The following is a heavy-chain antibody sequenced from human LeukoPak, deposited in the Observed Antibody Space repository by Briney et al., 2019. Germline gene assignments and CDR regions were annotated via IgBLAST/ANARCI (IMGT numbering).Heavy chain of an antibody. D-gene: IGHD3-22*01. V-gene: IGHV4-38-2*01. CDR2: IYHSGST. CDR1: GYSISSGYY. J-gene: IGHJ4*02. Sequence: SETLSLTCAVSGYSISSGYYWGWIRQPPGEGLEWIGSIYHSGSTYYNPSFKSRVTISVDTSKNQFSLKLSSVTAADTAVYYCARLVTMTYYYDSSGYNFFDYWGQGTLVTVSS. CDR3: ARLVTMTYYYDSSGYNFFDY.